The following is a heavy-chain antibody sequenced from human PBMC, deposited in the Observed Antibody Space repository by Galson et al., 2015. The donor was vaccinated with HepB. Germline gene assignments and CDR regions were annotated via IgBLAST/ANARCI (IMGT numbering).Heavy chain of an antibody. D-gene: IGHD3-3*01. Sequence: SLRLSCAASGFTFSTYGMHWVRQAPGKGLEWVAVISHDGSNKYYADSAKGRFTISRDNSKNTLYLQMNSLRPEDTAVYYCAKPVYDFWSGYSVDWYFDLWGRGTLVTVSS. V-gene: IGHV3-30*18. CDR2: ISHDGSNK. CDR3: AKPVYDFWSGYSVDWYFDL. J-gene: IGHJ2*01. CDR1: GFTFSTYG.